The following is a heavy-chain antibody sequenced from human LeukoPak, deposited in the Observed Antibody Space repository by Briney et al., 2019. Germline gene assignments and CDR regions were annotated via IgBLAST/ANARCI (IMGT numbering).Heavy chain of an antibody. Sequence: PGRSLRLSCAGSGFTFRSYAMHWVRQAPGKGLEWVAVISYDGSNKDYADSVKGRFTISRDNSKNTLFLQMNSLRAEDTAVYYCAREIFNGFDIWGQGTMVTVS. V-gene: IGHV3-30-3*01. CDR1: GFTFRSYA. J-gene: IGHJ3*02. CDR3: AREIFNGFDI. CDR2: ISYDGSNK.